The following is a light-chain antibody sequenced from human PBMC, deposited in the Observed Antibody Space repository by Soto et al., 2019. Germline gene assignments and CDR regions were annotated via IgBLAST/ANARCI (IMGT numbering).Light chain of an antibody. CDR1: QGIIDY. CDR2: AAS. J-gene: IGKJ1*01. V-gene: IGKV1-27*01. Sequence: DIQMTQSPSSLSASVGDTVTITCRASQGIIDYLAWYQQRPGKVPKLLIYAASTLQTGVPSRCSGSGAGTDFTLTISSLQPEDVATYYCQKYDTAPQTFGQGTRVEIK. CDR3: QKYDTAPQT.